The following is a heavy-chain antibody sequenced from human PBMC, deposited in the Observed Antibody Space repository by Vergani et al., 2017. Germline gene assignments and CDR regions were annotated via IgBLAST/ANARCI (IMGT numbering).Heavy chain of an antibody. D-gene: IGHD2-15*01. CDR3: ARVEVDWYFDL. Sequence: EVQLLESGGGLVQPGGSLRLSCAASGFTFSSYVMSWVRQAPGKGLEWVSDISGSGGSTYYADFVKGRFTIARDNSKNTLYQQMNSLRAEDTAVYYCARVEVDWYFDLGGGGTLVTVSS. CDR1: GFTFSSYV. CDR2: ISGSGGST. V-gene: IGHV3-23*01. J-gene: IGHJ2*01.